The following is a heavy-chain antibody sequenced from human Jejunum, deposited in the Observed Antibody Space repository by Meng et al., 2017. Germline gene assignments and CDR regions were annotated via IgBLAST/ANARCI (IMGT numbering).Heavy chain of an antibody. Sequence: QVHLVYTGSELKKPGASVKVSCMASAYTFTNYDINWVRQAPGQGLEWMGWINTKTGNPMYAQGFTGRFVFSLDTSVSTAHLHISTLTPEDTAVYYCATSGGGFDYWGQGTLVTVSS. CDR2: INTKTGNP. CDR3: ATSGGGFDY. J-gene: IGHJ4*02. V-gene: IGHV7-4-1*02. CDR1: AYTFTNYD. D-gene: IGHD1-26*01.